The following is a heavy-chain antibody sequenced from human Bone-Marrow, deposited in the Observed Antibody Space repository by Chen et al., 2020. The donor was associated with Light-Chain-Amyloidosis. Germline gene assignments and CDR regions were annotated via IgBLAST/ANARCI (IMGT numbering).Heavy chain of an antibody. D-gene: IGHD6-19*01. J-gene: IGHJ6*02. CDR2: VNHIKGGI. V-gene: IGHV1-2*02. CDR3: ARDMSPGIAVSGPYGMDV. Sequence: QVQLVQSGAELRKPGASVKVSCKASGYTFTGYYIHWVRQAPGQGLAWVGWVNHIKGGITNAQKVKARVSMTRRTTASTGYMELSRLTSDDPAVCFCARDMSPGIAVSGPYGMDVGGQGTTVTVSS. CDR1: GYTFTGYY.